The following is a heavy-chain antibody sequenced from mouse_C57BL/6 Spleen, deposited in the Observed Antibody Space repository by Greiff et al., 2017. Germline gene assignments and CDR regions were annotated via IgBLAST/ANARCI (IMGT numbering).Heavy chain of an antibody. J-gene: IGHJ1*03. CDR1: GFTFSSYT. CDR2: ISGGGGNT. CDR3: ARRYGNYVGNWYFDV. Sequence: EVKLMESGGGLVKPGGSLQLSCAPSGFTFSSYTMSLVRQTPEKRLAWVATISGGGGNTYYPDSVKGRFTISRANAKNPLYLQMSSLRSEDTALYYCARRYGNYVGNWYFDVWGTGATGTVFS. V-gene: IGHV5-9*01. D-gene: IGHD2-1*01.